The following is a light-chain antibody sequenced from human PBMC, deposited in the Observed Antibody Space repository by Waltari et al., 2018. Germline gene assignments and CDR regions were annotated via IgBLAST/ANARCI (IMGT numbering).Light chain of an antibody. CDR1: SSDVGDYNF. V-gene: IGLV2-23*02. J-gene: IGLJ1*01. CDR3: YSYAGRGTFV. Sequence: QSALSQPASVSGSPGQSVTVSCTGSSSDVGDYNFVSWYRQHPGKAPELMIDDVDKRPSGVSNRFSGSKSGTTASLTISGLQAEDQADYYCYSYAGRGTFVFGTGTKVTVL. CDR2: DVD.